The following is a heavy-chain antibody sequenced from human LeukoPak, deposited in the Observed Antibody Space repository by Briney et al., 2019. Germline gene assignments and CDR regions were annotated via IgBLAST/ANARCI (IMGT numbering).Heavy chain of an antibody. CDR3: ARTELWFGEFDY. Sequence: KTSETLTLTCTVSGGSNSSYYWSWIRQPPGKGLEWIGYIYYSGSDNYNPSLKSRVTISVDTSKNQFSLKLSSVTAADTAVYYCARTELWFGEFDYWGQGTLVTVSS. CDR2: IYYSGSD. J-gene: IGHJ4*02. D-gene: IGHD3-10*01. V-gene: IGHV4-59*01. CDR1: GGSNSSYY.